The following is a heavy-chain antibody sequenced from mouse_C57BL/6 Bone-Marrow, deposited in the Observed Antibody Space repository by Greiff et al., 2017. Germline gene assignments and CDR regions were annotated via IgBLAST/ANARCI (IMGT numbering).Heavy chain of an antibody. CDR3: ARGYFDY. CDR1: GYTFTSYW. V-gene: IGHV1-7*01. J-gene: IGHJ2*01. CDR2: INPSSGYT. Sequence: VQLQQSGAELAKPGASVKLSCKASGYTFTSYWMHWVKQRPGQGLDWIGYINPSSGYTKYNQKFKDKATFTADKSSSTAYLQLSSLTYEDSAVYYCARGYFDYWDQGTTLTVSS.